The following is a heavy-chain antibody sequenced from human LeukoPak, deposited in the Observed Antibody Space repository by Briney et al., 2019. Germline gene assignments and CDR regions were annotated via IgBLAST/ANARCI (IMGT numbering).Heavy chain of an antibody. Sequence: GASVKDSFKPCVYTFTGYYLRCVRQAPGQGLEWMGWINPNSGGTNYAQKFQGRVTMTRDTSISTAYMELSRLRSDDTAVYYCASVPGYFDWSRGPWFDPWGQGTLVTVSS. D-gene: IGHD3-9*01. CDR3: ASVPGYFDWSRGPWFDP. J-gene: IGHJ5*02. CDR2: INPNSGGT. V-gene: IGHV1-2*02. CDR1: VYTFTGYY.